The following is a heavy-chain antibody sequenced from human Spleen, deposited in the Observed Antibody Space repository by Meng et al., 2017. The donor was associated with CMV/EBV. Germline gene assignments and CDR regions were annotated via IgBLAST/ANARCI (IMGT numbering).Heavy chain of an antibody. CDR2: IGTAGDT. J-gene: IGHJ4*02. CDR3: ARELGYCSSTSCPFDY. D-gene: IGHD2-2*01. Sequence: GESLKISCAASGFTFSSNDMHWVRQTTGKGLEWVSAIGTAGDTYYPGSVKGRFTISRENAKNSFYLQMNSLRAGDTAVYYCARELGYCSSTSCPFDYWGQGTLVTVSS. CDR1: GFTFSSND. V-gene: IGHV3-13*01.